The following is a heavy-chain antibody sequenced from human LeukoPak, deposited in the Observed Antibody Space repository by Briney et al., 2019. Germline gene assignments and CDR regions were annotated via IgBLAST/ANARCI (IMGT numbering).Heavy chain of an antibody. CDR3: ARGPLGRNGDYFDY. V-gene: IGHV1-3*01. J-gene: IGHJ4*02. CDR2: INAGNGNT. D-gene: IGHD7-27*01. CDR1: GYTFTGYA. Sequence: GASVKVSCKASGYTFTGYAIQWVRQAPGQSLEWMGWINAGNGNTKYSQKFQGRVTITRDTSANTVYMELSSLRSEDTAVYYCARGPLGRNGDYFDYWGQGTLVTASS.